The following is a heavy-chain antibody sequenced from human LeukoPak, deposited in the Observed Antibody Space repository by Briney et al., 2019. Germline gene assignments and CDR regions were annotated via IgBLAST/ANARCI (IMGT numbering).Heavy chain of an antibody. J-gene: IGHJ5*02. CDR3: ARNKYYYGSGNYGVPNWFDP. CDR2: IYTSGRT. CDR1: GDSISTYF. V-gene: IGHV4-4*07. Sequence: SETLSLTCTVSGDSISTYFWSWIRQPAGSGLEWIGRIYTSGRTNYNPSLKSRVTISVDTSKNQFSLKLNSVTAADTAVYYCARNKYYYGSGNYGVPNWFDPWGQGTLVTVSS. D-gene: IGHD3-10*01.